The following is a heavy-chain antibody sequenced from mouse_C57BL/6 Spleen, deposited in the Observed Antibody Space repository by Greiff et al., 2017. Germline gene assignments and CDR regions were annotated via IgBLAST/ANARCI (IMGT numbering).Heavy chain of an antibody. Sequence: QVQLQQSGAELVKPGASVKLSCKASGYTFTGYWMQWVQQRPGQGLEWIGEIVPCSCYTNYNQKFKGTATLTADTSSTPAYIQHSSLTSEDSAVYYCAKNWGIYDAMDYWGQGTSVTVSS. CDR3: AKNWGIYDAMDY. J-gene: IGHJ4*01. D-gene: IGHD4-1*01. CDR2: IVPCSCYT. V-gene: IGHV1-50*01. CDR1: GYTFTGYW.